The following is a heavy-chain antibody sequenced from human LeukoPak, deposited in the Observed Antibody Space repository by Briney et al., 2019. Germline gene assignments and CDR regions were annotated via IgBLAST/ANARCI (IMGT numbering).Heavy chain of an antibody. J-gene: IGHJ4*02. CDR1: GGSISSSSYY. CDR2: IYYSGST. CDR3: ARGPPPDFDY. Sequence: SETLSLTCTVSGGSISSSSYYWGWIRQPPGKGLEWIGSIYYSGSTYYNPSLKSRVTMSVDTSKNQFSLKLSSVTAADTAVYYCARGPPPDFDYWGQGTLVTVSS. V-gene: IGHV4-39*07.